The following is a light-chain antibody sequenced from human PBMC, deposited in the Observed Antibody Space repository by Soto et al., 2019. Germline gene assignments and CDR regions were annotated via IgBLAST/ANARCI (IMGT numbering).Light chain of an antibody. J-gene: IGKJ4*01. Sequence: GVRVTITCRASESIGGWLAWYQQKPGKAPKLLIYMASTLQSGVPSRFSGSGSGTEFTLTISSLQPDDFATYYCQQYNALFGGGTKVEIK. CDR3: QQYNAL. V-gene: IGKV1-5*03. CDR2: MAS. CDR1: ESIGGW.